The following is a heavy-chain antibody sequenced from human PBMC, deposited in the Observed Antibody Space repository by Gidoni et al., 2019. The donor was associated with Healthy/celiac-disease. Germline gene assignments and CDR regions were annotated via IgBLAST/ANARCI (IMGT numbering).Heavy chain of an antibody. J-gene: IGHJ4*02. CDR2: IYPRGST. Sequence: QVQRQESGPGRVKPSETLSLTCTGSGGSISSFYGSWIRQPAGKGLEWIGRIYPRGSTNYNPSLQRRFTLSVDPSKTQFSLKLRSVTAADTAVYYCARGLVAAGNFDSWCQGTLVTVSS. V-gene: IGHV4-4*07. CDR3: ARGLVAAGNFDS. D-gene: IGHD2-15*01. CDR1: GGSISSFY.